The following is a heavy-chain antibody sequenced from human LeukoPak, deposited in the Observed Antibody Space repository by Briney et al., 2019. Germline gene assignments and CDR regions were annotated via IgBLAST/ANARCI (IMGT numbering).Heavy chain of an antibody. V-gene: IGHV3-43*02. CDR2: ISADGGST. Sequence: GGSLRLSCVASGLXFDDSAMHWVRQAPGKGLEWVSLISADGGSTFSADSVKGRFGISRDNSKNSLYLQMNSLRSEDTAMYYCAKESGKFDYWGQGTLVAVSS. J-gene: IGHJ4*02. CDR1: GLXFDDSA. CDR3: AKESGKFDY.